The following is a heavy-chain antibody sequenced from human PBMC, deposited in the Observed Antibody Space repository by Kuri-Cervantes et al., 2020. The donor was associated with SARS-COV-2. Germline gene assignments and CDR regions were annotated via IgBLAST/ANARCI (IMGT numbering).Heavy chain of an antibody. CDR2: ISYDGSNK. J-gene: IGHJ4*02. CDR1: GFTFSS. CDR3: ARVGTMISSGTRGDY. D-gene: IGHD3-22*01. V-gene: IGHV3-30*04. Sequence: GESLKISCAASGFTFSSMNWVRQAPGKGLEWVAVISYDGSNKYYADSVKGRFTISRDNAKNSLCLQMNSLRAEDTAVYYCARVGTMISSGTRGDYWGQGTLVTVSS.